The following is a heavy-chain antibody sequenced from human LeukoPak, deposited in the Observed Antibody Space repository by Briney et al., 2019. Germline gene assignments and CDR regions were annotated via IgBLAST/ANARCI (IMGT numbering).Heavy chain of an antibody. J-gene: IGHJ4*02. V-gene: IGHV1-2*02. CDR2: INPNSGGT. Sequence: ASEKVSCKASGYTCTAYYIHWVRQAPGQGLEWIGWINPNSGGTNYAQKFQGGVTMTRDTSISTAYMELSRLRSDDTAVYFCARRCDTSSYYTYYFDYWGQGTLVTVSS. CDR1: GYTCTAYY. D-gene: IGHD3-22*01. CDR3: ARRCDTSSYYTYYFDY.